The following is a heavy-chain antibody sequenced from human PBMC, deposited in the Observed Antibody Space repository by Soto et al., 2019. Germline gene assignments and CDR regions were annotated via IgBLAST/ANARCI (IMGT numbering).Heavy chain of an antibody. CDR2: ISCSGGST. CDR3: AKDGGMVAAAGPFDY. CDR1: GFTFSSYA. Sequence: EVQLLESGGGLVQPGGSLRLSCAASGFTFSSYAMSWVRQAPGKGLEWVSAISCSGGSTYYSDSVKGRFTISRDNSKNTLYLQMTRLRAEDTAVYYCAKDGGMVAAAGPFDYWGQGTLVNVPS. J-gene: IGHJ4*02. D-gene: IGHD6-13*01. V-gene: IGHV3-23*01.